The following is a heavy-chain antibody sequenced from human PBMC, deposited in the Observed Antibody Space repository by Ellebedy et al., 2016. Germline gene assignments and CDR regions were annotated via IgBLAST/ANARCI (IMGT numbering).Heavy chain of an antibody. J-gene: IGHJ6*02. Sequence: SVKVSCXASGGTFSIYGVRWVRQAPGQGLEWMGGIIPFYDSTNYAQKFQGRVTLSANESTGTAYMELSSLRSEDTAVYYCARVCGYCGGVPPLYFGLDVWGQGTSVTVSS. CDR2: IIPFYDST. V-gene: IGHV1-69*13. D-gene: IGHD2-21*01. CDR3: ARVCGYCGGVPPLYFGLDV. CDR1: GGTFSIYG.